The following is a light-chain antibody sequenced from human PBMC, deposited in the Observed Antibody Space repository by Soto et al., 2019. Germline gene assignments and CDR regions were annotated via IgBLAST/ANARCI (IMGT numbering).Light chain of an antibody. CDR2: EVS. CDR3: SSSTSSSTWV. V-gene: IGLV2-14*01. Sequence: QSALTQPASVSGSPGQSITISCTGTSSDVGGYNYVSWYQQHPGKAPKLTIYEVSNRPSGVSNRFSGSKSGNTASLTISGLQAEYEADYYCSSSTSSSTWVFGGGTKLTVL. CDR1: SSDVGGYNY. J-gene: IGLJ3*02.